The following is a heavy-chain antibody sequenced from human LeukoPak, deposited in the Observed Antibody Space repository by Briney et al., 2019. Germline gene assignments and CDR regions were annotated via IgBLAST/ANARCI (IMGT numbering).Heavy chain of an antibody. CDR3: ARGAYYFDY. V-gene: IGHV3-66*01. CDR2: IYSGGST. J-gene: IGHJ4*02. CDR1: GFTFTNYW. Sequence: GGSLRLPCAASGFTFTNYWMSWVRQAPGKGLEWVSVIYSGGSTYYADSVKGRFTISRDNSKNTLYLQMNSLRAEDTAVYYCARGAYYFDYWGQGTLVTVSS.